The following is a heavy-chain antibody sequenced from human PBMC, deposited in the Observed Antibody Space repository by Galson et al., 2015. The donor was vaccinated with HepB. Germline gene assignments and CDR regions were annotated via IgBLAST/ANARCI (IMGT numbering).Heavy chain of an antibody. J-gene: IGHJ4*02. CDR3: ARDLSSSWYGVSWGGRGIDY. CDR2: ISYDGSNK. D-gene: IGHD6-13*01. CDR1: GFTFSSYA. V-gene: IGHV3-30*04. Sequence: SLRLSCAASGFTFSSYAMHWVRQAPGKGLEWVAVISYDGSNKYYADSVKGRFTISRDNSKNTLYLQMNSLRAEDTAVYYRARDLSSSWYGVSWGGRGIDYWGQGTLVTVSS.